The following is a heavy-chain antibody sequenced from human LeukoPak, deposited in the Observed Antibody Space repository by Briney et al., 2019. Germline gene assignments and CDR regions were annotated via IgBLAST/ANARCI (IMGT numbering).Heavy chain of an antibody. Sequence: SETLSLTCTVSGYSISSGYYWGWIRQPPGKGLEWIGSIYHSGSTYYNPSLKSRVTISVDTSKNQFSLKLSSVTAADTAVYYCARDLDYAPDYWGQGTLVTVSS. CDR1: GYSISSGYY. J-gene: IGHJ4*02. D-gene: IGHD4-17*01. CDR3: ARDLDYAPDY. CDR2: IYHSGST. V-gene: IGHV4-38-2*02.